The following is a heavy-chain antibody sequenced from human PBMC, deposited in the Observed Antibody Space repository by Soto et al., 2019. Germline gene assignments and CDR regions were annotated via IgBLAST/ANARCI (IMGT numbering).Heavy chain of an antibody. J-gene: IGHJ4*02. V-gene: IGHV3-33*01. CDR1: GFACSNYA. Sequence: QVQLVESGGGVVQPGRSLGLSCTASGFACSNYAMHWVRQAPGKGLEWVAVVWYDGGNKYYADSVKGRFTISRDNSDNILYLQMNSPIVEDTAVYYCARGGAGRYMYYFDYWGQVTLATVSS. CDR3: ARGGAGRYMYYFDY. CDR2: VWYDGGNK. D-gene: IGHD1-26*01.